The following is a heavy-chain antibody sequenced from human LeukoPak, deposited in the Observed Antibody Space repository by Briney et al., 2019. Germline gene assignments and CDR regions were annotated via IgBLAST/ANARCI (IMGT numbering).Heavy chain of an antibody. CDR1: GGSFSGYY. Sequence: SETLSLTCAVYGGSFSGYYWSWIRQPPGKGLEWIGEINHSGSTNYNPSLKSRVTISVDTSKNQFSLKLSSVTAADTAVYYCARGNGGRYCSSTSCYRPHRGNWFDPWGQGTLVTVSS. CDR3: ARGNGGRYCSSTSCYRPHRGNWFDP. V-gene: IGHV4-34*01. D-gene: IGHD2-2*01. J-gene: IGHJ5*02. CDR2: INHSGST.